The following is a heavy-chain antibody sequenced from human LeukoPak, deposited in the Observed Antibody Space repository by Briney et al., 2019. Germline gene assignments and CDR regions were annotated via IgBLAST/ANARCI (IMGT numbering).Heavy chain of an antibody. CDR1: EFTFSSYS. J-gene: IGHJ6*02. CDR3: ARVKYYDSSGYLSYGSYYYGMDV. V-gene: IGHV3-33*08. CDR2: IWYDGSNK. D-gene: IGHD3-22*01. Sequence: GGSLRLSCAASEFTFSSYSMNWVRQAPGKGLEWVAVIWYDGSNKYYADSVKGRFTISRDNSKNTLYLQMNSLRAEDTAVYYCARVKYYDSSGYLSYGSYYYGMDVWGQGTTVTVSS.